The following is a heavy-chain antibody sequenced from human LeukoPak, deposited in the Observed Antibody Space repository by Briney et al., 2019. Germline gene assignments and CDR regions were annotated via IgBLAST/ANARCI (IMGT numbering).Heavy chain of an antibody. J-gene: IGHJ6*02. Sequence: GASVKVSCKASGGTFSSYSISWVRQAPGQGLEWMGGIIPIFDTADYAQKFQGRVTITADESTSTAYMELRSLRSEDTAVFYCARISLGAIWGYYYGMDVWGQGTTVTVSS. CDR3: ARISLGAIWGYYYGMDV. CDR1: GGTFSSYS. V-gene: IGHV1-69*13. CDR2: IIPIFDTA. D-gene: IGHD1-26*01.